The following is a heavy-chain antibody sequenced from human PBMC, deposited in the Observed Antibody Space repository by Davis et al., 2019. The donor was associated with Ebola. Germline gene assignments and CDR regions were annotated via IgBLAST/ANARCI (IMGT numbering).Heavy chain of an antibody. Sequence: SETLSLTCAVSGYSISSGYYWGWIRQPPGKGLEWIGSIYYSGSTYYNPSLKSRVTISVDTSKNQFSLKLSSVTAADTAVYYCARVNPLTHDFWSGYYTGAFDIWGQGTMVTVSS. V-gene: IGHV4-38-2*01. D-gene: IGHD3-3*01. J-gene: IGHJ3*02. CDR1: GYSISSGYY. CDR2: IYYSGST. CDR3: ARVNPLTHDFWSGYYTGAFDI.